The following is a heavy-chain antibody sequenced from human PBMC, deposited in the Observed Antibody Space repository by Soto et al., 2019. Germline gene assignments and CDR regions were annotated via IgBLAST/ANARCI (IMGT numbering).Heavy chain of an antibody. D-gene: IGHD2-15*01. J-gene: IGHJ5*02. CDR1: GGTFSSYA. V-gene: IGHV1-69*12. Sequence: QVQLVQSGAEVKKPGSSVKVSCKASGGTFSSYAISWVRQAPGQGLEWMGGIIPIFGTANYAQKFQGRVTITADESPSTAYMELSSLRSEDTAVYYCARAHLKSDIVVVVAATPNWFDPWGQGTLVTVSS. CDR2: IIPIFGTA. CDR3: ARAHLKSDIVVVVAATPNWFDP.